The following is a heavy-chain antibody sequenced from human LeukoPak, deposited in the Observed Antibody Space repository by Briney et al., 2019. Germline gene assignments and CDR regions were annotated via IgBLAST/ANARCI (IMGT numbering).Heavy chain of an antibody. J-gene: IGHJ6*02. V-gene: IGHV3-48*03. Sequence: GGSLRLSCAASGFTFSSYEMIWVRQAPGKGLEWILKISFSGDTIHSADSVKGRFTTSRDNAKNSLYLQMSSLRAEDTAVYYCARRLSYYGMDVRGQGTTVIVSS. CDR1: GFTFSSYE. CDR3: ARRLSYYGMDV. CDR2: ISFSGDTI. D-gene: IGHD3-16*02.